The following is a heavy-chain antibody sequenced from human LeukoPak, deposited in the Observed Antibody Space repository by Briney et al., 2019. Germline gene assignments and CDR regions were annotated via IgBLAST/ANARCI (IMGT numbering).Heavy chain of an antibody. CDR1: GFTFSSYS. D-gene: IGHD3-9*01. V-gene: IGHV3-21*01. J-gene: IGHJ3*02. Sequence: GGSLRLSCAASGFTFSSYSMNWVRQAPGKGLEWVSCISSSSSYIYYADSVKGRFTISRDNAKNSLYLQMNSLRAEDTAVYYCARDSSRTYYDILTGYYYDAFDIWGQGTMVTVSS. CDR3: ARDSSRTYYDILTGYYYDAFDI. CDR2: ISSSSSYI.